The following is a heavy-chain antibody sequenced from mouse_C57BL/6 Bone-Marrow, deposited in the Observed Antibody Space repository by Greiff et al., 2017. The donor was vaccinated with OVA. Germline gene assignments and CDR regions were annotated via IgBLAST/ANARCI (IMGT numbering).Heavy chain of an antibody. Sequence: EVKLMESGGGLVQPGGSLKLSCAASGFTFSDYYMYWVRQTPEKRLEWVAYISNGGGSTYYPDTVKGRFTISRDNAKNTLYLQMSRLKSEDTAMYYCARQLITTVVDHAMAYRGPGTSVTASS. D-gene: IGHD1-1*01. CDR3: ARQLITTVVDHAMAY. J-gene: IGHJ4*01. V-gene: IGHV5-12*01. CDR1: GFTFSDYY. CDR2: ISNGGGST.